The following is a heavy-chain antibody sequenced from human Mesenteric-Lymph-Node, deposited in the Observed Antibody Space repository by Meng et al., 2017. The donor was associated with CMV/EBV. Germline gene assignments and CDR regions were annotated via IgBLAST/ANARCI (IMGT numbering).Heavy chain of an antibody. Sequence: ASVKVSCKASGYTFTGYYIHWVRQAPGQGLEWMGWVNPNSGGTNYAQKFQGRVTMTRDTSISTAYMELSRLRSDDTALYYCARALSSSWYVDYWGQGTLVTVSS. CDR1: GYTFTGYY. V-gene: IGHV1-2*02. CDR2: VNPNSGGT. J-gene: IGHJ4*02. CDR3: ARALSSSWYVDY. D-gene: IGHD6-13*01.